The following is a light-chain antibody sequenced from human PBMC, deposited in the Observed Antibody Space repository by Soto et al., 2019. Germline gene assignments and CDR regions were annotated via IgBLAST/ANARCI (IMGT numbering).Light chain of an antibody. J-gene: IGLJ2*01. V-gene: IGLV2-14*01. Sequence: QSVLTQPASVSGSPGQSITLSCTGTSSDIGGCNYVSWYQQHPGKAPKLMIYDVTNRPSGVSNRFSGSKSGNTASLTISGLQTEDEADYYCSSCTSSNTHVVFGGGTKLTVL. CDR3: SSCTSSNTHVV. CDR1: SSDIGGCNY. CDR2: DVT.